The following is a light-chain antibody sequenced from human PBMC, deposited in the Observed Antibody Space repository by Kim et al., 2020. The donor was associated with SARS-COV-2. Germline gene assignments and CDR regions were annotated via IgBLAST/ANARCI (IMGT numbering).Light chain of an antibody. CDR3: QTWDSSTAV. J-gene: IGLJ2*01. V-gene: IGLV3-1*01. CDR1: NLGDKY. Sequence: VSPEQPASISCSGDNLGDKYACWYQQRPGQSPLLVIHQDNKRPSGIPERFSGSNSGNTATLTISGTQAMDEADYYCQTWDSSTAVFGGGTQLTVL. CDR2: QDN.